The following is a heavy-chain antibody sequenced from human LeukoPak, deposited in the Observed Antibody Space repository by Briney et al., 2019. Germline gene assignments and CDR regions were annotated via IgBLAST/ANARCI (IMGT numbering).Heavy chain of an antibody. CDR2: IKQDGSEK. Sequence: GGSLRLSCAASGFTFSSYWMSWVRQAPGKGLEWVANIKQDGSEKYYVDSVKGRFTISRDNAKNSLYLQMNSLRAEDTAVYYCARAVRGYSYGMGYFDYWGQGTLVTVSS. J-gene: IGHJ4*02. CDR1: GFTFSSYW. D-gene: IGHD5-18*01. V-gene: IGHV3-7*01. CDR3: ARAVRGYSYGMGYFDY.